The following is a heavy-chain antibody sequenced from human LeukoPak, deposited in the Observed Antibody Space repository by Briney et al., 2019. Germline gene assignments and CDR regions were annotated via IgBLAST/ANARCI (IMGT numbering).Heavy chain of an antibody. D-gene: IGHD5-18*01. Sequence: PSETLSLTCAVSGSSISSDYYWGWIRQPPRKGLEWIGTIYHSGSTYYNPSLKSRVTISVDTSKNQFSLKLSSVTAADTAVYYCARTQLAYYYYYMDVWGKGTTVTVSS. CDR2: IYHSGST. V-gene: IGHV4-38-2*01. J-gene: IGHJ6*03. CDR1: GSSISSDYY. CDR3: ARTQLAYYYYYMDV.